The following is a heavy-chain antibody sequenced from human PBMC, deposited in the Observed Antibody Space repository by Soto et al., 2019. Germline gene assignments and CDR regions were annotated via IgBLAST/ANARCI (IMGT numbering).Heavy chain of an antibody. Sequence: EVQLVESGGGLVQPGGSLRLACAASGFTFSTYWMSWVRQAPGKGREWVGNIKQVGSGENYVDSVKGRFTISRDNATHSLYLQMNRLRAEDTAVYYCERDRGPPRYLYYGMDVWGQGTTVTVSS. V-gene: IGHV3-7*01. D-gene: IGHD3-10*01. CDR3: ERDRGPPRYLYYGMDV. CDR1: GFTFSTYW. J-gene: IGHJ6*02. CDR2: IKQVGSGE.